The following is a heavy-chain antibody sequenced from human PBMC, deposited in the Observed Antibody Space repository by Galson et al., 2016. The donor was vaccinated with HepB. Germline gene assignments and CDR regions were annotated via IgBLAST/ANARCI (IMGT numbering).Heavy chain of an antibody. D-gene: IGHD2-2*01. V-gene: IGHV3-30*04. CDR2: ISFDGNKQ. Sequence: SLRLSCPASGFNFSNYAMHWVRQAPGKGLEWVSMISFDGNKQFYADSVKGQFTISRDNSKRTLFLQMSSLTHEDTGVYYCVVPAAINFEYWGQGTLVTVSS. J-gene: IGHJ4*02. CDR1: GFNFSNYA. CDR3: VVPAAINFEY.